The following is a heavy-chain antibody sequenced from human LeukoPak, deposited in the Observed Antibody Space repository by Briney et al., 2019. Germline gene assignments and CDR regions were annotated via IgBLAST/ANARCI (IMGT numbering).Heavy chain of an antibody. Sequence: GGSLRLSCAASGFTFDDYAMHWVRQAPGKGLEWVSGISWNSGSIGYADSVKGRFTISRDNAKNSLYLQMNSLRAEDTALYYCAKGHGYYYMDVWGKGTTVTISS. V-gene: IGHV3-9*01. CDR1: GFTFDDYA. CDR2: ISWNSGSI. J-gene: IGHJ6*03. CDR3: AKGHGYYYMDV.